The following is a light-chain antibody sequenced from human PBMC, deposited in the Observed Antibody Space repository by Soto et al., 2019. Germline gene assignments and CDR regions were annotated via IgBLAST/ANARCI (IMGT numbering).Light chain of an antibody. J-gene: IGKJ2*01. CDR1: QSVSSSY. CDR3: QQYGSSSFT. V-gene: IGKV3-20*01. Sequence: EIVLTQSPGTLSLSSGERATLSCRASQSVSSSYLAWYQQKPGQAPRLLVYATSSRATVIPDRFSGSGSGTDFTLTISRLEPEDFAVYYCQQYGSSSFTFGQGTKLEIK. CDR2: ATS.